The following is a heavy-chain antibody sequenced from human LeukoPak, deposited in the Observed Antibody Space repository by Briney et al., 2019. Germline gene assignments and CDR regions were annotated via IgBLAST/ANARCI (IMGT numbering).Heavy chain of an antibody. CDR1: GFTFSSYA. CDR3: ARDSGATIIVGWFDP. D-gene: IGHD5-12*01. CDR2: ISYDGSNK. Sequence: GGSLRLSCAASGFTFSSYAMHWVRQASGKGLEWVAVISYDGSNKYYADSVKGRFTISRDNSKNTLYLQMNSLRAEDTAVYYCARDSGATIIVGWFDPWGQGTLVTVSS. J-gene: IGHJ5*02. V-gene: IGHV3-30*04.